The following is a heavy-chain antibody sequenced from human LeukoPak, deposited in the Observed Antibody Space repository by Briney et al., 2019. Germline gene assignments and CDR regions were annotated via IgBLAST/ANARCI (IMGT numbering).Heavy chain of an antibody. CDR3: GRGHRYSRD. Sequence: PSETLSLTCTVSGDSVTSGYWSWIRQPPGKGLEWIGYIYDSGITDYNPSLKSRLTISVDTSNNQFSLNLSSVTAADTAVHCAGRGHRYSRDWGQGILVTVSS. D-gene: IGHD2-15*01. J-gene: IGHJ1*01. CDR1: GDSVTSGY. CDR2: IYDSGIT. V-gene: IGHV4-4*09.